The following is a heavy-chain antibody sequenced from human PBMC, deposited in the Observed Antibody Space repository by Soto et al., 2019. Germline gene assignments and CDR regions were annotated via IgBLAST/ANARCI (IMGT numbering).Heavy chain of an antibody. CDR3: ARDLPDYDYVWGSYPAWGGMEV. V-gene: IGHV4-31*03. Sequence: SETLSLTCTVSGGSISSGGYYWSWIRQHPGKGLEWIGYIYYSGSTYYNPSLKSRVTISVDTSKNQFSLKLSPVPAADTAVYYCARDLPDYDYVWGSYPAWGGMEVWGQGTTVTVSS. D-gene: IGHD3-16*01. CDR2: IYYSGST. CDR1: GGSISSGGYY. J-gene: IGHJ6*02.